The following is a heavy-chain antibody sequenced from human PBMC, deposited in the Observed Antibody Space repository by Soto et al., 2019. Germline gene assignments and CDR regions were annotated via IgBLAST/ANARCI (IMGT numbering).Heavy chain of an antibody. D-gene: IGHD6-19*01. CDR3: ARDLAVGLVDY. CDR1: DYTFTSYG. J-gene: IGHJ4*02. CDR2: ISAHNGNT. Sequence: QVQLVQSGAEVKKPGASVKVSCKASDYTFTSYGISWVRQAPGQGLEWMGWISAHNGNTKYAQKLQGRVTMTTDTSTSTAHMELRSLRSDDTAVYYCARDLAVGLVDYWGQGTLVTVSS. V-gene: IGHV1-18*01.